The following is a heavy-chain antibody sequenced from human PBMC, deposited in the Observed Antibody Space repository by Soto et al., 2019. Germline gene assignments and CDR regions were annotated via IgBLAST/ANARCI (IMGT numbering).Heavy chain of an antibody. V-gene: IGHV3-33*01. D-gene: IGHD2-21*01. J-gene: IGHJ4*02. CDR1: GFTFSNYG. CDR3: DRGLHSLFDY. CDR2: IWYDGNNE. Sequence: GGSLRLSCAASGFTFSNYGMHWVRQAPGKGLEWVAVIWYDGNNEYYADSVKGRFTISRDNSNNTLYVQMTSLRAEDTAVYYCDRGLHSLFDYWGQGTLVTVSS.